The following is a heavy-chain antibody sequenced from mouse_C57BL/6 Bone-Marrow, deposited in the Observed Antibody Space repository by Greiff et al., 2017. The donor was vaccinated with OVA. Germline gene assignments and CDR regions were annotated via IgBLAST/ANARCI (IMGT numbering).Heavy chain of an antibody. D-gene: IGHD5-5*01. J-gene: IGHJ1*03. CDR3: ARGGTTWEYWYFDV. V-gene: IGHV5-16*01. CDR2: INYDGSST. Sequence: EVMLVESEGGLVQPGSSMKLSCTASGFTFSDYYMAWVRQVPEKGLEWVANINYDGSSTYYLDSLKSRFIISRDNAKNILYLQMSSLKSEDTATYYCARGGTTWEYWYFDVWGTGTTVTVSS. CDR1: GFTFSDYY.